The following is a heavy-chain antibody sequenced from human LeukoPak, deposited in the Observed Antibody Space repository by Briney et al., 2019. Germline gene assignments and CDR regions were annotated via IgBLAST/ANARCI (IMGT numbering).Heavy chain of an antibody. CDR3: ARVWAYCGGDCYPDAFDI. D-gene: IGHD2-21*02. CDR1: GYTFTGYY. J-gene: IGHJ3*02. V-gene: IGHV1-2*02. CDR2: INPNSGGT. Sequence: ASVKVSCKASGYTFTGYYMHWVRQAPGQGREWMGWINPNSGGTNYAQKFQGRVTMTRDTSISTAYMELSRLRSDDTAVYYCARVWAYCGGDCYPDAFDIWGQGTMVTVSS.